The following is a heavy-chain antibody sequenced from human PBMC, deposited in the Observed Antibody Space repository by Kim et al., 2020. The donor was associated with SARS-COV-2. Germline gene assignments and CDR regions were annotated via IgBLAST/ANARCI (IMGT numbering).Heavy chain of an antibody. V-gene: IGHV5-10-1*01. J-gene: IGHJ4*02. CDR3: ARTSYDSSGYYY. Sequence: YSPSFQGHVTISADKSISTAYLQWSSLKASDTAMYYCARTSYDSSGYYYWGQGTLVTVSS. D-gene: IGHD3-22*01.